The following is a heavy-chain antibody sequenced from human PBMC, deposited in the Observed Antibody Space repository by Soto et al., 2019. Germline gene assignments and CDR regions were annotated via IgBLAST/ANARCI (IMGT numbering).Heavy chain of an antibody. CDR2: TKNKANRYTT. D-gene: IGHD1-26*01. Sequence: XESLLLSCAASGFTLSDHYMDWVRQAPGKGLEWVGRTKNKANRYTTEYAASVNGRFTISRDDSKNSLYLQMNSLKTEDTAVYYCARWVSGSPDNWGQGTLVTVSS. V-gene: IGHV3-72*01. CDR3: ARWVSGSPDN. CDR1: GFTLSDHY. J-gene: IGHJ4*02.